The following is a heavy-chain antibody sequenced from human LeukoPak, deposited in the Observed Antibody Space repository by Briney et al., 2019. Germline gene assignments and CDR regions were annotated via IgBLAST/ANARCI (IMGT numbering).Heavy chain of an antibody. V-gene: IGHV3-20*01. D-gene: IGHD3-9*01. CDR1: GFRFDDYG. Sequence: GGSLRLSCAASGFRFDDYGMSWVRQAPGKGLEWVSGINWRGDRTGYADSVKGRFTISRDSAQNSLYLQMSSLGAEDTALYHCAKDSYDLLAANWGQGALVTVSS. CDR3: AKDSYDLLAAN. J-gene: IGHJ4*02. CDR2: INWRGDRT.